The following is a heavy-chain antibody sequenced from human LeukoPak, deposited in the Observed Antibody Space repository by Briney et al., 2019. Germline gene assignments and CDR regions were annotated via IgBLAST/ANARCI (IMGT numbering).Heavy chain of an antibody. Sequence: PGGSLRLSCAASGFTFSSYAMSWVRQAPGKGLEWVSAISGSGGSTYYADSVKGRFTISRDNSKNTLYLQMNSLRAEDTAVYYCAKDGVGDYYDSSSYYYYWGQGTLVTVSS. CDR3: AKDGVGDYYDSSSYYYY. J-gene: IGHJ4*02. D-gene: IGHD3-22*01. V-gene: IGHV3-23*01. CDR2: ISGSGGST. CDR1: GFTFSSYA.